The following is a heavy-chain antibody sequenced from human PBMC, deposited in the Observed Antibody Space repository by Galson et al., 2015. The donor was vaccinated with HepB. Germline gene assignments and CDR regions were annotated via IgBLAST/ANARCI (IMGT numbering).Heavy chain of an antibody. D-gene: IGHD3-16*01. V-gene: IGHV3-30*18. CDR3: AKAPPGGGYFDY. CDR2: ISYDGSNK. J-gene: IGHJ4*02. CDR1: GFTFNSYG. Sequence: SLRLSCAASGFTFNSYGMHWVRQAPGKGLEWVAVISYDGSNKYYADSVKGRFTISRDNSKNTLYLQMNSLRAEDTAVYYCAKAPPGGGYFDYWGQGTLVTVSS.